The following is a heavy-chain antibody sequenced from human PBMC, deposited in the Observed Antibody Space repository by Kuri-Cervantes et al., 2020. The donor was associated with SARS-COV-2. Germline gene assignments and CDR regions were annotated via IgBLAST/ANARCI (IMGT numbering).Heavy chain of an antibody. V-gene: IGHV3-33*08. CDR3: ATGAANSYMDV. J-gene: IGHJ6*03. Sequence: GGSRRLSCGASGFSLTNYAIHWVRQAPGKGLEWVSVIWYDGKNEYYAGSVKGRFNISRDNSKNTVSLHMNSLRAEDTAMYYCATGAANSYMDVWGRGTTVTVSS. CDR2: IWYDGKNE. D-gene: IGHD3-10*01. CDR1: GFSLTNYA.